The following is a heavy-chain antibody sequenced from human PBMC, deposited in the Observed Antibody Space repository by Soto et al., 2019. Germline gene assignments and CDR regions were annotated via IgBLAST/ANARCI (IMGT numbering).Heavy chain of an antibody. V-gene: IGHV1-8*01. Sequence: ASVKVSCKASGYTFTSYDINWVRQATGQGLEWMGWMNPNSGNTGYAQKFQGRVTMTRNTSISTAYMELSSLRSEDTAVYYCARGLYDYVWGSYRVYYYGMDVWGQGTTVTVSS. CDR1: GYTFTSYD. CDR3: ARGLYDYVWGSYRVYYYGMDV. CDR2: MNPNSGNT. D-gene: IGHD3-16*02. J-gene: IGHJ6*02.